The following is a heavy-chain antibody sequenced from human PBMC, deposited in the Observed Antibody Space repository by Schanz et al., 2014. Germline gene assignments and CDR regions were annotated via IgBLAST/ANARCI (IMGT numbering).Heavy chain of an antibody. D-gene: IGHD2-15*01. Sequence: QVHLVQSGAEVKEPGSSVKVSCKPSGGTFVTFFFTWVRQAPGQGPQWMGRISPLLGVANYAQEFQGRLTITADTSTSAAYMELSSLRSEDTAVYYCATCSGGPGHAKPVLDNWGQGTLVSVSS. CDR2: ISPLLGVA. V-gene: IGHV1-69*04. CDR3: ATCSGGPGHAKPVLDN. J-gene: IGHJ4*02. CDR1: GGTFVTFF.